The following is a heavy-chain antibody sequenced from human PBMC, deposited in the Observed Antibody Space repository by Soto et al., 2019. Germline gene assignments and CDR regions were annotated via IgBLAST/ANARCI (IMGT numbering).Heavy chain of an antibody. CDR2: IIPIFGTA. J-gene: IGHJ4*02. CDR1: GGTFSSYA. V-gene: IGHV1-69*06. CDR3: AAYHYGRSIDY. D-gene: IGHD3-10*01. Sequence: ASVKVSCKASGGTFSSYAISWVRQAPGQGLEWMGGIIPIFGTANYAQKFQGRVTITADKSTSTAYMELSSLRSEDKAVYYCAAYHYGRSIDYWGQGTLVTVSS.